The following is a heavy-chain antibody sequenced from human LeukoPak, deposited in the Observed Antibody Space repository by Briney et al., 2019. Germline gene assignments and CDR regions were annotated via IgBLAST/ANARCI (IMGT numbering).Heavy chain of an antibody. CDR1: GGTFSSYA. Sequence: SVKVSCKASGGTFSSYAISWVRQAPGQGLEWMGRIIPILGIANYAQKFQGRVTITADKSTSTAYMELSSLRSEDTAVYYCAGDSREDYYDSSGYYATDYWGQGTLVTVSS. CDR2: IIPILGIA. CDR3: AGDSREDYYDSSGYYATDY. V-gene: IGHV1-69*04. J-gene: IGHJ4*02. D-gene: IGHD3-22*01.